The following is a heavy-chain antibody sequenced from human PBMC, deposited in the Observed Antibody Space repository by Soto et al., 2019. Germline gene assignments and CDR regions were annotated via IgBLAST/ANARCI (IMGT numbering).Heavy chain of an antibody. CDR3: ARARGYTGSYFILWLDP. J-gene: IGHJ5*02. CDR2: ISAYNGNT. Sequence: ASVKVSCKASGYTFTSYGISWVRQAPGQGLEWMGWISAYNGNTNYAQKLQGRVTMTTDTSTSTAYMELRSLRSDDTAVYYCARARGYTGSYFILWLDPWGHGTLVTVYS. D-gene: IGHD1-26*01. CDR1: GYTFTSYG. V-gene: IGHV1-18*01.